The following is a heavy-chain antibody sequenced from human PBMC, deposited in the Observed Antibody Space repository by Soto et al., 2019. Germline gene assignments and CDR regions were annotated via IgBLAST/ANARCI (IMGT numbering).Heavy chain of an antibody. V-gene: IGHV3-49*03. D-gene: IGHD6-13*01. Sequence: PGGSLRLSCTASGFTFGDYAMSWFRQAPGKGLEWEGFIRSKANGGKTKNAASVKGKFTISKNDSKKNANQKKKSLKTEDTAVFYCTRDRGIAAAGGAFDYWGQGTLVTVSS. CDR3: TRDRGIAAAGGAFDY. J-gene: IGHJ4*02. CDR1: GFTFGDYA. CDR2: IRSKANGGKT.